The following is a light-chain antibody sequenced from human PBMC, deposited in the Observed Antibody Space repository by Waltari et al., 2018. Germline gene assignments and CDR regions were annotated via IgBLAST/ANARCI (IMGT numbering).Light chain of an antibody. Sequence: SYELTQPPSVSVSPGQTARITCSGEAMPKKYAYWYQQKSGQAPVLVIYEDSKRPSGSPERFSGSSSGTMATLTISGAQVEDEADYYCSSTDSSGNPVFGTGTKVTVL. CDR2: EDS. J-gene: IGLJ1*01. CDR3: SSTDSSGNPV. CDR1: AMPKKY. V-gene: IGLV3-10*01.